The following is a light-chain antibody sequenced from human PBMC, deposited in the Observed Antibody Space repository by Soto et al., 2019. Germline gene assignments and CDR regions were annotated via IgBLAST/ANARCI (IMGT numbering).Light chain of an antibody. V-gene: IGKV3-11*01. Sequence: EIVFPQSPATLYLSPGERATLSCRASQRVSSYLAWYQQKPGQAPRLLIYDTSNRATGIPARFSGSGSGTDFTLTISSLEPEDFAVYYCQQRSNWPPTFGQGTKLEIK. CDR3: QQRSNWPPT. CDR1: QRVSSY. J-gene: IGKJ2*01. CDR2: DTS.